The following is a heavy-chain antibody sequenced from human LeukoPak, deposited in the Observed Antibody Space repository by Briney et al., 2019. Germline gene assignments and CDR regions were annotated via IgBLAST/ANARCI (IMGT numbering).Heavy chain of an antibody. D-gene: IGHD2-21*02. Sequence: GGTLRLSCAASGFTFSSYGMSWVRQAPGKGLEWVSAISGSGGSTYYADSVKGRFTISRDNSKNTLYLQMNSLKTEDTAVYYCTTGPPLFLVTTTDDFDYWGQGTLVTVSS. CDR3: TTGPPLFLVTTTDDFDY. CDR1: GFTFSSYG. V-gene: IGHV3-23*01. J-gene: IGHJ4*02. CDR2: ISGSGGST.